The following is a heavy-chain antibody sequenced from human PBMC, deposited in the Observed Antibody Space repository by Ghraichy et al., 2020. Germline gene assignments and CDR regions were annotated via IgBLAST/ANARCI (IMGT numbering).Heavy chain of an antibody. CDR2: IYTSGST. CDR3: ASDSSGYTDDAFDI. V-gene: IGHV4-61*02. D-gene: IGHD3-22*01. Sequence: SQTLSLTCTVSGGSISSGSYYWSWIRQPAGKGLEWIGRIYTSGSTNYNPSLKSRVTISVDTSKNQFSLKLSSVTAADTAVYYCASDSSGYTDDAFDIWGQGTMVTVSS. J-gene: IGHJ3*02. CDR1: GGSISSGSYY.